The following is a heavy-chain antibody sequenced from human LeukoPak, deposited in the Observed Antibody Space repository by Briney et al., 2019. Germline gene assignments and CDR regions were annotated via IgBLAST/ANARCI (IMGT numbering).Heavy chain of an antibody. V-gene: IGHV3-21*01. CDR2: ISSSSSYI. D-gene: IGHD1-26*01. J-gene: IGHJ4*02. CDR3: AGLKMGAFPLYYFDY. Sequence: GGSLRLSCAASGFTFSSYSMNWVRQAPGKGLEWVSSISSSSSYIYYADSVKGRFTISRDNAKNSLYLQMTSLRAEDTAVYYCAGLKMGAFPLYYFDYWGQGTLVTVSS. CDR1: GFTFSSYS.